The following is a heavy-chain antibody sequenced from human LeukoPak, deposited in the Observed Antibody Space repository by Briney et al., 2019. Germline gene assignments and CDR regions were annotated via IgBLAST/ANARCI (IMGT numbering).Heavy chain of an antibody. D-gene: IGHD5-12*01. J-gene: IGHJ4*02. V-gene: IGHV5-51*01. CDR2: IYPGDSDT. CDR1: GYSFPSYW. CDR3: ARSRYSGYDLTRASPEFDY. Sequence: GESLKISCQGSGYSFPSYWIGWVRQMPGKGLEWMGIIYPGDSDTRYSPSFQGQVTISADKSISTAYLQWSSLKASDTAIYYCARSRYSGYDLTRASPEFDYWGQGTLVTVSS.